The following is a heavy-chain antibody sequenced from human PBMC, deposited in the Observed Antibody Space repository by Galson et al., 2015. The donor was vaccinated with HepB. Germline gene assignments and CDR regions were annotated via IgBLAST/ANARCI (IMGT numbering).Heavy chain of an antibody. J-gene: IGHJ4*02. D-gene: IGHD2-2*02. V-gene: IGHV3-48*02. CDR1: GFTFSSYS. CDR3: ARLKYCSSTSCYTYFDY. CDR2: ISSSGSTI. Sequence: SLRLSCAGSGFTFSSYSMSWVRQAPGKGLEWVSYISSSGSTIYYADSVKGRFTISRDNAKDSLFLQMNSLRDEDTAVYYCARLKYCSSTSCYTYFDYWGQGTLVTVSS.